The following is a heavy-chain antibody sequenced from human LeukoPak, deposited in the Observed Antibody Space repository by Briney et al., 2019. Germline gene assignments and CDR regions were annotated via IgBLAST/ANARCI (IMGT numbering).Heavy chain of an antibody. J-gene: IGHJ4*02. CDR1: GFMFSSYG. V-gene: IGHV3-23*01. D-gene: IGHD4/OR15-4a*01. CDR3: ARRAGAYSHPYDY. Sequence: PGGSLRLSCAGSGFMFSSYGMSWVRQAPGKGLEWVSAFGVGGGSTFYADSVKGRFTISRDNSKNTLYLQMNSLRAEDTAVYYCARRAGAYSHPYDYWGQGTLVTVSS. CDR2: FGVGGGST.